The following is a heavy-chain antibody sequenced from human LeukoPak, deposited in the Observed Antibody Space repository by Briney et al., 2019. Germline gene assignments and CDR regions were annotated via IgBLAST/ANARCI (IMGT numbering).Heavy chain of an antibody. Sequence: SGRSLRLSCAASGFTFSSYAMSWVRQAPGKGLEWVSAISGSGGSTYYADSVKGRFTISRDNSKNTLYLQMNSLRAEDTAVYYCAKDRIYGNDAFDIWGQGTMVTVSS. D-gene: IGHD2/OR15-2a*01. CDR1: GFTFSSYA. CDR2: ISGSGGST. J-gene: IGHJ3*02. CDR3: AKDRIYGNDAFDI. V-gene: IGHV3-23*01.